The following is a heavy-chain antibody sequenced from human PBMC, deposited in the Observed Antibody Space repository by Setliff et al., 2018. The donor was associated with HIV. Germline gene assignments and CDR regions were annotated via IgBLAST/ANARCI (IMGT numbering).Heavy chain of an antibody. Sequence: GGSLRLSCTASGFTFGDYAMSWVRQAPGKGLEWVGLIRSNAYGGTTQYAASVKGRFTVSRDDSRAIAYLQMNSLKTEDTAVYYCTTDKGIEYSSSWYGTYYYYYYMDVWGKGTTVTVSS. V-gene: IGHV3-49*04. J-gene: IGHJ6*03. CDR2: IRSNAYGGTT. D-gene: IGHD6-13*01. CDR1: GFTFGDYA. CDR3: TTDKGIEYSSSWYGTYYYYYYMDV.